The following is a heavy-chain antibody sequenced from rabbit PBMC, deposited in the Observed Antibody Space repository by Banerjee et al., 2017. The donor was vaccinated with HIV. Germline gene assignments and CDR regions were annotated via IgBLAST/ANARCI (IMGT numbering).Heavy chain of an antibody. CDR1: GFSFSSSYW. J-gene: IGHJ2*01. D-gene: IGHD6-1*01. CDR2: IYAGSSGST. Sequence: QSLEESGGDLVKPGGTLTLTCTVSGFSFSSSYWICWVRQAPGKGLEWIGCIYAGSSGSTYYASWAKGRFTISKTSSTTVTLQMTSLTAADTATYFCARLGGDYGGYGYAAFDPWGQGTLVTVS. V-gene: IGHV1S40*01. CDR3: ARLGGDYGGYGYAAFDP.